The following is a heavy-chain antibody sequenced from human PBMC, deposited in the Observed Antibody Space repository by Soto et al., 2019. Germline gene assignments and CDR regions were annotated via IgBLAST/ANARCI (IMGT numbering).Heavy chain of an antibody. CDR3: RRAAAGSTYYYYGMDV. Sequence: ASVKVSCKASGGTFSSYAISWVRQAPGQGLEWMGGIIPIFGTANYAQKFQGRVTITADESTSTAYMELSSLRSEDTAVYYCRRAAAGSTYYYYGMDVWGQGTTVTVSS. CDR1: GGTFSSYA. CDR2: IIPIFGTA. J-gene: IGHJ6*02. D-gene: IGHD6-13*01. V-gene: IGHV1-69*13.